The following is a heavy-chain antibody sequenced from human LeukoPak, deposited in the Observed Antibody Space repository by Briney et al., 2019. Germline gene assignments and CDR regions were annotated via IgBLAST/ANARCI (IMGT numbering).Heavy chain of an antibody. D-gene: IGHD6-6*01. CDR1: GYTLTGYY. CDR2: INPNSGGT. CDR3: ARAASIAARHSLSY. Sequence: ASVKVSCKASGYTLTGYYMHWVRQAPGQGLEWMGWINPNSGGTNYAQKFQGRVTMTRDTSISTAYMELSRLRSDDTAVYYCARAASIAARHSLSYWGQGTLVTVSS. J-gene: IGHJ4*02. V-gene: IGHV1-2*02.